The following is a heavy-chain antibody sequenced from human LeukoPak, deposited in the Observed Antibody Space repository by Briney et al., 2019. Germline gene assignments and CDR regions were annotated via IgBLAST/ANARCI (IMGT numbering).Heavy chain of an antibody. J-gene: IGHJ4*02. Sequence: SETLSLTCTVSGGSISSYYWSWIRQPPGEGLEWIGYIYYSGSTNYNPSLKSRVTISVDTSKNQFSLKLSSVTAADTAVYYCARARLAAAGPFDYWGQGTLVTVSS. CDR3: ARARLAAAGPFDY. D-gene: IGHD6-13*01. CDR2: IYYSGST. V-gene: IGHV4-59*01. CDR1: GGSISSYY.